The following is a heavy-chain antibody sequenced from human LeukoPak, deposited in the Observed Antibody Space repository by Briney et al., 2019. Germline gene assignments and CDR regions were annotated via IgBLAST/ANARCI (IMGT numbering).Heavy chain of an antibody. CDR2: ISWNSGSI. J-gene: IGHJ6*03. CDR3: AKEGADYYGAGSLDPSYYYYYYYMDV. Sequence: PGRSLRLSCAASGFTFDDYAMHWVRQAPGKGLEWVSGISWNSGSIGYAESVKGRFTISRDNAKNSLYLQMNSLRAEDTALYYCAKEGADYYGAGSLDPSYYYYYYYMDVWGKGTTVTISS. D-gene: IGHD3-10*01. V-gene: IGHV3-9*01. CDR1: GFTFDDYA.